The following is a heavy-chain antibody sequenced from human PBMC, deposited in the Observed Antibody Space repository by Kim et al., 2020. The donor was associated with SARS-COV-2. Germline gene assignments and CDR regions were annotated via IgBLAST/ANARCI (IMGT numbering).Heavy chain of an antibody. CDR3: ARGGYYGSGTRIAFDI. J-gene: IGHJ3*02. CDR2: IYYSGST. Sequence: SETLSLTCTVSGGSISSYYWSWIRQPPGKGLEWIGYIYYSGSTNYNPSLKSRVTISVDTSKNQFSLKLSSVTAADTAVYYCARGGYYGSGTRIAFDIWGQGTMVTVSS. V-gene: IGHV4-59*01. D-gene: IGHD3-10*01. CDR1: GGSISSYY.